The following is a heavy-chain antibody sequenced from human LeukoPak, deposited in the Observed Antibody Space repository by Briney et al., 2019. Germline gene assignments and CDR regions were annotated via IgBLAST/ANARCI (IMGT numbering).Heavy chain of an antibody. CDR2: INHSGST. J-gene: IGHJ4*02. Sequence: SETLSLTCAVYGGSFSGYYWSWIRQPPGKGLEWIGEINHSGSTNYNPSLKSRVTISVDTSKNQFSLKLSSVTAADTAVYYCARVIGSDYVWGRNRAKYYFDYWGQGTLVTVSS. V-gene: IGHV4-34*01. CDR1: GGSFSGYY. CDR3: ARVIGSDYVWGRNRAKYYFDY. D-gene: IGHD3-16*01.